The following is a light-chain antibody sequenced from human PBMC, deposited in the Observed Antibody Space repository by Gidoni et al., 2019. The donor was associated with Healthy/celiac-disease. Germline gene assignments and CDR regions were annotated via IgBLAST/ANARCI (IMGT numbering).Light chain of an antibody. Sequence: QSALTQPRSVYGSPGQSVTISCTGTSSDVGGYNYVSWYQQHPGKAPKLMIYDVSKRPSGVPDRFSGSKSGNTASLTISGLQAEEEADYYCCSDAGSYTYVFGTGTKVTVL. CDR3: CSDAGSYTYV. J-gene: IGLJ1*01. V-gene: IGLV2-11*01. CDR2: DVS. CDR1: SSDVGGYNY.